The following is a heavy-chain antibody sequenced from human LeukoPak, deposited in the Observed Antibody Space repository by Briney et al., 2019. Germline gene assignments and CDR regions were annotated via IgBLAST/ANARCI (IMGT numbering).Heavy chain of an antibody. CDR3: TTNAGNYGIDV. Sequence: PGGSLTLSCAASGFTFKNFWMSWVRQAPGKGLEWVGRVKSKTDGETTDYGAPVKDRFTISRDDSKDALYLQMSSLRAEDTAIYYCTTNAGNYGIDVWGQGTMVTVSS. J-gene: IGHJ3*01. V-gene: IGHV3-15*01. D-gene: IGHD1-7*01. CDR2: VKSKTDGETT. CDR1: GFTFKNFW.